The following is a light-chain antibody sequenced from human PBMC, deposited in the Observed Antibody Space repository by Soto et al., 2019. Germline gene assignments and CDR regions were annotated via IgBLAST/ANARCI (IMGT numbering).Light chain of an antibody. CDR3: QQRSNWPPEGT. CDR1: QSVSSY. J-gene: IGKJ2*02. V-gene: IGKV3-11*01. CDR2: DAS. Sequence: EIVLTQSPATLSLSPGERATLSCRASQSVSSYLAWYQQKPGQAPRLLIYDASNRATGIPARFSGSGSGTDFTLTISSRVPEDFAVYYWQQRSNWPPEGTFGQGTKLEIK.